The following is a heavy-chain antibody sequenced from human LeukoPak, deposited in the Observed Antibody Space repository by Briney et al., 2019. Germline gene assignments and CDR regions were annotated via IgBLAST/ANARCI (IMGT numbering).Heavy chain of an antibody. J-gene: IGHJ4*02. V-gene: IGHV3-11*04. CDR1: GGSISSSSYY. CDR2: ISSSGSTI. CDR3: LRGDRRDY. Sequence: LSLTCTVSGGSISSSSYYWGWIRQPPGKGLEWVSYISSSGSTIYYADSVKGRFIISRDNAKDSLYLQMNSLRVEDTAVYYCLRGDRRDYWGQGTLVTVSS.